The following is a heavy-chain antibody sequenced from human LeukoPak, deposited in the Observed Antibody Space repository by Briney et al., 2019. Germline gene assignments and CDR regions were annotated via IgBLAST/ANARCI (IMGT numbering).Heavy chain of an antibody. D-gene: IGHD2/OR15-2a*01. CDR3: ARAQRVNSKTYYFDY. V-gene: IGHV4-4*09. Sequence: SETLSLTCTVSGGSISSYYWSWIRQPPGKGLEWIGYIYTSGSTNYNPSLQSRVTISVDTSKNQFSLKLSSVTAADTAVYYCARAQRVNSKTYYFDYWGQGTLVTVSS. CDR1: GGSISSYY. J-gene: IGHJ4*02. CDR2: IYTSGST.